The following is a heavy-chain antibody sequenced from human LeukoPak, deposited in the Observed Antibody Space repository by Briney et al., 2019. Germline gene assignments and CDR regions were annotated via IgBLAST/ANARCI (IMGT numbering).Heavy chain of an antibody. CDR2: ISSSSSYI. J-gene: IGHJ4*02. Sequence: GGSLRLSCAASGFTFSSYSMNWVRQAPGKGLEWVSSISSSSSYIYYADSVKGRFTISRDNAKNSLYLQMNSLRAEDTAVYYCARDGLFRIGPFGVVILYNYFDYWGQGTLVTVSS. CDR1: GFTFSSYS. V-gene: IGHV3-21*01. D-gene: IGHD3-3*01. CDR3: ARDGLFRIGPFGVVILYNYFDY.